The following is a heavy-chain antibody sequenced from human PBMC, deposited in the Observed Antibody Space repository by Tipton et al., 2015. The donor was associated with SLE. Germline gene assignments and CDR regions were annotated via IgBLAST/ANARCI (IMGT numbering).Heavy chain of an antibody. CDR3: ARRLGYCSASTCSFDP. Sequence: SLRLSCAVSGFSFRNYAMSWVRQAPGKGLECVSIISGGGDRTYYADSVKGRFTISRDNSKNTLYLQMNSLRDEDTAVYYCARRLGYCSASTCSFDPWGQGSLVTVSS. CDR2: ISGGGDRT. V-gene: IGHV3-23*01. CDR1: GFSFRNYA. D-gene: IGHD2-2*01. J-gene: IGHJ5*02.